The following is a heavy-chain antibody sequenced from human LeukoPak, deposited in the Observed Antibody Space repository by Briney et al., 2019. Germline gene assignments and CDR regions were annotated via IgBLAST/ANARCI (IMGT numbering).Heavy chain of an antibody. Sequence: QPGGSLRPSSAASGFTFSSYGMHWVRQAPGNGLEWVAFIRYDGSNKSYADSVKGRFTISRDNSKNTLYLQMNSLRAEDTAVYYCAKYREFDILTGYPNWFDPWGQGTLVIVSS. CDR3: AKYREFDILTGYPNWFDP. D-gene: IGHD3-9*01. V-gene: IGHV3-30*02. CDR1: GFTFSSYG. CDR2: IRYDGSNK. J-gene: IGHJ5*02.